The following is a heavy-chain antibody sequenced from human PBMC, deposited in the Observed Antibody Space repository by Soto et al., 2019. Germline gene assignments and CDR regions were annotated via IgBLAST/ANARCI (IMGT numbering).Heavy chain of an antibody. CDR3: ARDRCSTTSCEADF. V-gene: IGHV1-18*01. J-gene: IGHJ4*02. Sequence: QVQLVQSGGEVKKPGASVKVSCRASGYTFSNYGISWVRQAPGQGLEWMGWISGYNSDTNYAQKFQCRDTMTTDTFTNTVYMELGGLRSDDTAVYYCARDRCSTTSCEADFWGQGTLVTVSS. D-gene: IGHD2-2*01. CDR1: GYTFSNYG. CDR2: ISGYNSDT.